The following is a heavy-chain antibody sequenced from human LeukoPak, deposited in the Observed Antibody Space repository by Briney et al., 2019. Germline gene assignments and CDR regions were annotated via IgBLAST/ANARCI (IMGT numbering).Heavy chain of an antibody. CDR3: AKETRGSYSDY. Sequence: GGSLRLSCAASGFTFSSSGMHWVRQAPGKGLEWVAVIRDEGTRKYYADSVKVRFTISRANSKNTVYLQMNSLRAEDTAVYSCAKETRGSYSDYWGQGTLVTVSS. D-gene: IGHD1-26*01. CDR1: GFTFSSSG. V-gene: IGHV3-30*02. CDR2: IRDEGTRK. J-gene: IGHJ4*02.